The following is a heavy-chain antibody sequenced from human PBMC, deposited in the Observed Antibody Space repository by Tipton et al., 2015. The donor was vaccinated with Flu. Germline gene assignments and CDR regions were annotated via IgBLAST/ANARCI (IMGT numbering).Heavy chain of an antibody. CDR1: GFTFSNYA. Sequence: SLRLSCVASGFTFSNYAMAWVRQAPGKGLEWVSSVSNSGGYTYYADSVKGRFTISRDNSKNTLYLQMNSLRAEDTAVYYCANIGGGSYYGGVFWGRGTLVTVSS. CDR3: ANIGGGSYYGGVF. J-gene: IGHJ4*02. D-gene: IGHD1-26*01. CDR2: VSNSGGYT. V-gene: IGHV3-23*01.